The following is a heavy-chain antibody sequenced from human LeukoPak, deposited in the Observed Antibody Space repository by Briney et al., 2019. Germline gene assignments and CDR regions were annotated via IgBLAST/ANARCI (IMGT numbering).Heavy chain of an antibody. CDR3: ARRLTQYDCFDP. J-gene: IGHJ5*02. Sequence: SQALSLTCAISGDSVSSNSVTWNWIRQSPSRGLEWLGRTYYRSTWYNDYAVSVRGRITVNPDTSKNQFSLHLNSVTPEDTAVYYCARRLTQYDCFDPWGQGILVTVSS. CDR1: GDSVSSNSVT. V-gene: IGHV6-1*01. CDR2: TYYRSTWYN. D-gene: IGHD2-2*01.